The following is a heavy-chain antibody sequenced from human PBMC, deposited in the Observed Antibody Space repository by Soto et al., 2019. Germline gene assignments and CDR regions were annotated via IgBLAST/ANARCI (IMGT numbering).Heavy chain of an antibody. V-gene: IGHV4-30-4*01. Sequence: SETLSLTCTVSGRSISSVNYYWSWIRQPPGKGLEWIGYIYYSGSTYYNPSLRSRVTISVDTSKNQFSLKLSSVTAADTAVYYCARYGSGEYNRGRCYSPFDYWGQGTPVTVSS. J-gene: IGHJ4*02. CDR1: GRSISSVNYY. CDR2: IYYSGST. CDR3: ARYGSGEYNRGRCYSPFDY. D-gene: IGHD2-15*01.